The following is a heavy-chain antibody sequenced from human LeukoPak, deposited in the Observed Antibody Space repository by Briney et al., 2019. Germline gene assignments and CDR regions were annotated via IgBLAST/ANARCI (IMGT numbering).Heavy chain of an antibody. CDR3: DYRGE. CDR1: GDSISSGGYY. Sequence: SETLSLTCTVSGDSISSGGYYWSWIRQHPGKGLEWIGYIYYSGNTYYNPSLKSRVSISVDTSKNQFSLKMSSVTAADTAVYYCDYRGEWGQGISVTVSS. D-gene: IGHD3-10*01. CDR2: IYYSGNT. J-gene: IGHJ4*02. V-gene: IGHV4-31*03.